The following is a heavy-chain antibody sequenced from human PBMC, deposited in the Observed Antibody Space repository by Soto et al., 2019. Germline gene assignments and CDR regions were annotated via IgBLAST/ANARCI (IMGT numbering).Heavy chain of an antibody. CDR3: TRWNGYADL. D-gene: IGHD1-1*01. CDR2: VSGGSGAT. CDR1: GFSYSTFG. J-gene: IGHJ4*02. V-gene: IGHV3-23*01. Sequence: WGSLRLSCAVSGFSYSTFGVTWVRQAPGKWLEWVCGVSGGSGATHCRDSVRGRFTITGDESKNTVYLQMHSLRVEDTAVYYCTRWNGYADLWAQGTLVTAS.